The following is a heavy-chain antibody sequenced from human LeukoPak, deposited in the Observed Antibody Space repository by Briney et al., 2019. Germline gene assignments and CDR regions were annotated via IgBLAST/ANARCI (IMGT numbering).Heavy chain of an antibody. CDR1: GYTFTSYY. D-gene: IGHD2-15*01. V-gene: IGHV1-46*01. J-gene: IGHJ4*02. CDR3: ARVRGYCSGGSCRGGFDY. Sequence: ASVKVSCKASGYTFTSYYMHWVRQAPGQGLEWMGIINPSGDSTSYAQKFQGRVTMTRDTSTSTVYMELSSLRSEDTAVYYCARVRGYCSGGSCRGGFDYWGQGTLVTVS. CDR2: INPSGDST.